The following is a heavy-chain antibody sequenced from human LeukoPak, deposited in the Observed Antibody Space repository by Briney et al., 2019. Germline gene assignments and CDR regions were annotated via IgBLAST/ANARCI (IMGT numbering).Heavy chain of an antibody. CDR1: GFTFSSYW. J-gene: IGHJ6*02. Sequence: GGSLRLSCAASGFTFSSYWMSWVRQAPGKGLEWVANIKQDGSEKYYVDSVKGRFTISRDNSKNTLYLQMNSLRVDDTSVYYCARNRYYGLDVWGQGTTVTVSS. V-gene: IGHV3-7*01. CDR2: IKQDGSEK. CDR3: ARNRYYGLDV.